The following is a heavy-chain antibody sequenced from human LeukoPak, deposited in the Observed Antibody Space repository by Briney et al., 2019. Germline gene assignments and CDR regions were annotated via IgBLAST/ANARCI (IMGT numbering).Heavy chain of an antibody. J-gene: IGHJ4*02. D-gene: IGHD1-26*01. CDR3: ARAGLEWELLAYFDY. CDR1: GDSVSSNSAA. CDR2: TYYRSKWYN. V-gene: IGHV6-1*01. Sequence: SQTLSLTCAISGDSVSSNSAAWNWIRQSPSRGLEWLGRTYYRSKWYNDYAVSVKSRIIINPDTSKNQFSLQLNSVTPEDTAVYYCARAGLEWELLAYFDYWGQGTLVTVSS.